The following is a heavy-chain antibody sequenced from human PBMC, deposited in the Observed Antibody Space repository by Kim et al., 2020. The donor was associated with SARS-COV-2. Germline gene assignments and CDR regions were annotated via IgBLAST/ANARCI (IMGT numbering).Heavy chain of an antibody. V-gene: IGHV4-39*01. D-gene: IGHD6-13*01. CDR3: ARLSDGQLVYDFDY. J-gene: IGHJ4*02. Sequence: NPSLKGRSTISVDTSKDQFTLRLSSVTAADTAVYYCARLSDGQLVYDFDYWGQGTLVTVSS.